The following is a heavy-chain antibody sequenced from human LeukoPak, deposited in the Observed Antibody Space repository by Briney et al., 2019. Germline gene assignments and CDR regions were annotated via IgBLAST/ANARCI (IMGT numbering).Heavy chain of an antibody. D-gene: IGHD5-24*01. V-gene: IGHV3-30*02. CDR2: IRYDGSNK. CDR1: GFTFSSYG. Sequence: PGGSLRLSCAASGFTFSSYGMHWVRQAPGKGLEWVAFIRYDGSNKYYADSVKSRFTISRDNSKNTLYLQMNSLRAEDTAVYYCAKDLSPEMATIGVFDYWGQGTLVTVSS. J-gene: IGHJ4*02. CDR3: AKDLSPEMATIGVFDY.